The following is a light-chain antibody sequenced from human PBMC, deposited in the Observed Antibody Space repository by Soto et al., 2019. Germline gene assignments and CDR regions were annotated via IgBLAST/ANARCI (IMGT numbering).Light chain of an antibody. Sequence: EIVLTQSPATLSLSPGERATLSCRASQSVSSYLAWYQQKPGQAPRLLIYDASNRATGIPARFSGSGSGTDITLAIRSLALEDFAVYCCQHAETFGQGTKVEIK. CDR2: DAS. CDR1: QSVSSY. V-gene: IGKV3-11*01. CDR3: QHAET. J-gene: IGKJ1*01.